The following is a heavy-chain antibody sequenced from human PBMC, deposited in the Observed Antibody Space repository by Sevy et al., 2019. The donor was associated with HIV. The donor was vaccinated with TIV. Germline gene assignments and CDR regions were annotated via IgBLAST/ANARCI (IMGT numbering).Heavy chain of an antibody. V-gene: IGHV6-1*01. CDR3: ARGDERNSYYYGMDV. J-gene: IGHJ6*02. Sequence: KQSQTLSLTCAISGDSVSSSSAAWNWFRQSPSRGLEWLGRTYYRSKWYSDYEVSVKGRVTINPDTSKNQFSLHLESVTPEDTAVYFCARGDERNSYYYGMDVWGQWTTVTVSS. CDR1: GDSVSSSSAA. D-gene: IGHD1-1*01. CDR2: TYYRSKWYS.